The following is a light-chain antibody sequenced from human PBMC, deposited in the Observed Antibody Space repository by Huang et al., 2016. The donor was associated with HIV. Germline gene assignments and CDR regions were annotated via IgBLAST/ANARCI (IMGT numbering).Light chain of an antibody. J-gene: IGKJ1*01. Sequence: DIQMTQSPSSLSASVRDRVTITCRASPSISSYLNWYQQKPGKAPKLLIYAASSLQSGGPSRFSGSGSGTDFTLTISSLQPEDFATYFCQQTYSTPWTFGQGTKVEIK. V-gene: IGKV1-39*01. CDR2: AAS. CDR1: PSISSY. CDR3: QQTYSTPWT.